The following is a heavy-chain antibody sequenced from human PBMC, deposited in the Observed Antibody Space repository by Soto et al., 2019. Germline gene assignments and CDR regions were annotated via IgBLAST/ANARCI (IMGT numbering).Heavy chain of an antibody. CDR3: AREKDIVVVPAAISWFDP. CDR1: GGTFSSYT. CDR2: IIPILGIA. D-gene: IGHD2-2*01. Sequence: QVQLVQSGAEVKKPGSSVKVSCKASGGTFSSYTISWVRQAPGQGLEWMGRIIPILGIANYAQKFQGRVTSTADKPTSTAYRELSSLRSEDTAVYYCAREKDIVVVPAAISWFDPWGQGTLVTVSS. J-gene: IGHJ5*02. V-gene: IGHV1-69*08.